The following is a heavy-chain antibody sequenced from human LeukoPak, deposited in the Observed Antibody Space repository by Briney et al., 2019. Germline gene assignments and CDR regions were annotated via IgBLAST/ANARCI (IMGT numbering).Heavy chain of an antibody. Sequence: GASVKVSCKASGYTFTGYYMHWVRQAPGQGLEWMGRINPNSGGTNYAQKFQGRVTMTRDTSISTAYMELSRLRSDDTAVYYCARVWYGSGYYRPRDAFDIWGQGTMVTVSS. CDR2: INPNSGGT. CDR3: ARVWYGSGYYRPRDAFDI. CDR1: GYTFTGYY. D-gene: IGHD3-22*01. J-gene: IGHJ3*02. V-gene: IGHV1-2*06.